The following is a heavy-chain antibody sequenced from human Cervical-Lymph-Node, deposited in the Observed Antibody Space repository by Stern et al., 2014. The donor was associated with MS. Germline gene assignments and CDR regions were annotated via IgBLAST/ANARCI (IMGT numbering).Heavy chain of an antibody. CDR2: IYSDDGN. J-gene: IGHJ3*02. CDR1: GFSLSTSGVG. CDR3: AHRPPRRIAVADDAFDI. V-gene: IGHV2-5*02. Sequence: ESGPTLVKPTQTLTLTFTFSGFSLSTSGVGVGWIRQPPGKALEWLALIYSDDGNRHSPSLKSRLTITKDTSKNQVVLTMTNMDPVDTATYYCAHRPPRRIAVADDAFDIWGQGTMVTVSS. D-gene: IGHD6-19*01.